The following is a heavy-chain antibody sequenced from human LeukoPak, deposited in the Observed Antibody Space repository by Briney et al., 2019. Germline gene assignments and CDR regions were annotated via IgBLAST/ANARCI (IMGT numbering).Heavy chain of an antibody. D-gene: IGHD4-23*01. Sequence: SETLSLTCTVSVVSISSYYWSWIRQPPGKGLEWIGYIYYSGNTNYNPSVKSRVTVSVDTSKNQFSLKLSSVTTADTAVYYCARGSSVETFDYWGQGTLVTVSS. CDR3: ARGSSVETFDY. CDR1: VVSISSYY. CDR2: IYYSGNT. V-gene: IGHV4-59*01. J-gene: IGHJ4*02.